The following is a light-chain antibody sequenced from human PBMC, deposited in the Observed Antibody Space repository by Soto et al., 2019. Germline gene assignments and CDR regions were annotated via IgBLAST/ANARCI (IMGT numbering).Light chain of an antibody. CDR2: EVS. V-gene: IGLV2-8*01. CDR1: SSDVGGYNY. J-gene: IGLJ1*01. Sequence: QSALTQPPSASGSPGQSVTISCTGTSSDVGGYNYVSWYQQHPGKAPKLMIYEVSKRPSGVPDRSSGSKSGNTASLTVSGLQAEDEADYYCSSYAGSNNFGVFGTGTKLTVL. CDR3: SSYAGSNNFGV.